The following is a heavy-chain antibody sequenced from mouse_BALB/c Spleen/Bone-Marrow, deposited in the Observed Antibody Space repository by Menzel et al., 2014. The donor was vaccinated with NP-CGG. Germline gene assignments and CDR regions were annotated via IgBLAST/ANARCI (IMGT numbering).Heavy chain of an antibody. CDR3: ARERGGCFFGY. Sequence: QAQLQQSGPGLVAPSQSLSITCTVSGFSLTGYGVNWVRQPPGKGLEWLGMIWGDGRTDYNSALKSRLSISKDNSNSQVSVKTNSLQTDCTARYDFARERGGCFFGYWGQGTTLTGAS. CDR2: IWGDGRT. J-gene: IGHJ2*01. CDR1: GFSLTGYG. D-gene: IGHD3-3*01. V-gene: IGHV2-6-7*01.